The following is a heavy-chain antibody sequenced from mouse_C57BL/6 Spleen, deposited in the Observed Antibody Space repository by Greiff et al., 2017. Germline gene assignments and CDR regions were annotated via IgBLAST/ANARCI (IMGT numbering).Heavy chain of an antibody. D-gene: IGHD2-4*01. CDR2: INPNNGGT. V-gene: IGHV1-26*01. J-gene: IGHJ2*01. CDR3: ARAMDYDKSYYSDY. Sequence: EVQGVESGPELVKPGASVKISCKASGYTFTDYYMNWVKQSHGKSLEWIGDINPNNGGTSYNQKFKGKATLTVDKSSSTAYMELRSLTSEDSAVYYCARAMDYDKSYYSDYWGEDATLSDSS. CDR1: GYTFTDYY.